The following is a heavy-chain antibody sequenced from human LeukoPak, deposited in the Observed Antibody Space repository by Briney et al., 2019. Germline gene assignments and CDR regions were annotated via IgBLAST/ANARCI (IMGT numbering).Heavy chain of an antibody. CDR2: ISYDGSNK. J-gene: IGHJ4*02. CDR1: GFTFSSYA. Sequence: GRSLRLSCAASGFTFSSYAMPWVRQAPGKGLEWVAVISYDGSNKYYADSVKGRFTISRDNSKNTLYLQMNSLRAEDTAVYYCARDRATIVDYWGQGTLVTVSS. CDR3: ARDRATIVDY. V-gene: IGHV3-30*04. D-gene: IGHD5-12*01.